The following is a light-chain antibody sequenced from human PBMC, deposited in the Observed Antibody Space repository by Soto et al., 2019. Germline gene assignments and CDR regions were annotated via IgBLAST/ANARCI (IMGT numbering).Light chain of an antibody. CDR2: DVS. J-gene: IGLJ1*01. V-gene: IGLV2-14*03. CDR1: SSDVGGYNY. CDR3: SSYTTSNTRQIV. Sequence: SVLPQPASVSGSPGQSITISCTGTSSDVGGYNYVSWYQHHPGKAPKLIIYDVSNRPSGVSIRFSGSKSDNTASLTISGLQPEDEADYHCSSYTTSNTRQIVFGTGTKVTVL.